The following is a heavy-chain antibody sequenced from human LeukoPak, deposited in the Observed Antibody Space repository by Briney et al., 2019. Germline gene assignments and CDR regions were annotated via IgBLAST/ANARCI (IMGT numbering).Heavy chain of an antibody. V-gene: IGHV3-30*02. J-gene: IGHJ6*03. CDR2: IRYDGSNK. Sequence: PGGSLRLSCAASGFTFSSYGMHWVRQAPGKGLEWVAFIRYDGSNKYYADSVKGRFTISRDNSKNTLYLQMNSLRAEDTAVYYCATRASYYYYYYMDVWGKGTTVTISS. CDR1: GFTFSSYG. CDR3: ATRASYYYYYYMDV.